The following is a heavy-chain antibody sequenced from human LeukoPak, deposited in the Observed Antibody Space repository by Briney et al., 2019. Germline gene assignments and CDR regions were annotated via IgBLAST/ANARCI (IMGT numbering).Heavy chain of an antibody. Sequence: SQPLSLTCAISGDSVPSNSAAWTWIRQSPSRGLEWLGWTYYRSKWYNDYAVSVKSPITLNPDPSKNQFSLQLNSVTPEDTAVYYCARGDLKTVGVYAFDIWGQGTMVTVS. V-gene: IGHV6-1*01. CDR3: ARGDLKTVGVYAFDI. D-gene: IGHD1-26*01. CDR2: TYYRSKWYN. J-gene: IGHJ3*02. CDR1: GDSVPSNSAA.